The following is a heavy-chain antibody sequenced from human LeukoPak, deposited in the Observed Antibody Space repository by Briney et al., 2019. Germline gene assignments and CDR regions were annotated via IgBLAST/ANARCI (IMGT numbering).Heavy chain of an antibody. CDR2: VFHSGTT. Sequence: SETLSLTCTVSGGSISGSRSSWGWIRQPPGKGLEWIGSVFHSGTTYYNPSLKSRLTISVDTSKNQFSLKLSSVTAADTAVYYCVRRDYSGDNPVLDYWGQGTLVTVSS. J-gene: IGHJ4*02. D-gene: IGHD4-23*01. CDR1: GGSISGSRSS. CDR3: VRRDYSGDNPVLDY. V-gene: IGHV4-39*01.